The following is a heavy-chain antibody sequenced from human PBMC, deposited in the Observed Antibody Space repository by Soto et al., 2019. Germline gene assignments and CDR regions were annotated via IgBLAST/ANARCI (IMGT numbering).Heavy chain of an antibody. CDR1: GFVFSNYA. Sequence: EVQLLESGGGSVQPGGSLRLSCAASGFVFSNYAMNWVRQGPGKGLEWVSAISGSGGSTYYADSVKGRFTISRDNCKNTLYLQMNSLRAEDTAVYFCAKDQGHIVVVPAASVVAAFDYWGQGTLVTVSS. CDR3: AKDQGHIVVVPAASVVAAFDY. D-gene: IGHD2-2*01. J-gene: IGHJ4*02. V-gene: IGHV3-23*01. CDR2: ISGSGGST.